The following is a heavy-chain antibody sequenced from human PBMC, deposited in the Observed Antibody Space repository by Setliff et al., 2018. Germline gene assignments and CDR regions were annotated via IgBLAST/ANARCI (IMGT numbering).Heavy chain of an antibody. D-gene: IGHD2-15*01. Sequence: SETLSLTCTVSGDSISSHIWTWIRQPAAGEGLEWIGRLYTSGDTDYNPSPKSRVTMSVDTSKSQLSLKLSSVTAADTAVYYCARDRVVVGAGRRGYYFDYWGQGTLVTVSS. CDR1: GDSISSHI. J-gene: IGHJ4*02. CDR3: ARDRVVVGAGRRGYYFDY. V-gene: IGHV4-4*07. CDR2: LYTSGDT.